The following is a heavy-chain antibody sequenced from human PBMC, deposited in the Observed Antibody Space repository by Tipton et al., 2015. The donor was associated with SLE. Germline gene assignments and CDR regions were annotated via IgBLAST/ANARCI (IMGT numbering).Heavy chain of an antibody. Sequence: TLSLTCTVYGGSFSGYYWSWIRQPPGKGLEWIGTIFYDGGTYYNPSLKSRVTISVDTSKNQFSLRLNSVTAADTSVYYCARQVYDFTYYFDYWGQGTLVSVSS. CDR2: IFYDGGT. CDR1: GGSFSGYY. J-gene: IGHJ4*02. CDR3: ARQVYDFTYYFDY. V-gene: IGHV4-34*12. D-gene: IGHD3/OR15-3a*01.